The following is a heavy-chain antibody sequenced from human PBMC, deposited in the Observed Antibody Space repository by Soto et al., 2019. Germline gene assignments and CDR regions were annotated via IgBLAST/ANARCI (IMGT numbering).Heavy chain of an antibody. V-gene: IGHV3-23*01. J-gene: IGHJ1*01. D-gene: IGHD2-2*01. CDR3: ANAYCSSTSCRAEYLQH. CDR2: ISGSGGAS. Sequence: PGGSLRLSCAASGFTFSSYSMSWVRQAPGKGLEWVSAISGSGGASYYADSVKGRFTISRDNSKNTVCLQMNSLRAEDTAVYFCANAYCSSTSCRAEYLQHWGQGTLVTVSS. CDR1: GFTFSSYS.